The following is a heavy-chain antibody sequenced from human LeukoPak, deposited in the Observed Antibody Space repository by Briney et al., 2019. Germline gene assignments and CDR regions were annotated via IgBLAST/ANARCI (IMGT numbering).Heavy chain of an antibody. V-gene: IGHV1-2*02. CDR1: GYTFTGYY. J-gene: IGHJ4*02. CDR3: ARGRYCGSVCPDY. CDR2: INPDSGGT. Sequence: APVKASCKAYGYTFTGYYLQWVRQAPGQGLEWMGWINPDSGGTHYEQKFQGGITMTRDTSISTAYMELSSLRSDDTAVYYCARGRYCGSVCPDYWGQGTLVTVSS. D-gene: IGHD2-21*01.